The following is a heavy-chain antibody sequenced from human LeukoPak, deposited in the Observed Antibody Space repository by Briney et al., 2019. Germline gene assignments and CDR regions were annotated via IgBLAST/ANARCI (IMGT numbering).Heavy chain of an antibody. Sequence: SETLSLTCTVSGGSICSYYWSWIRQPAGKGLEWIGRIYTSGSTNYNPSLKSRVTMSVDTSKNQFSLKLSSVTAADTAVYYCARDNYYYGSGSYWNLDYWGQGTLVTVSS. CDR3: ARDNYYYGSGSYWNLDY. CDR1: GGSICSYY. CDR2: IYTSGST. D-gene: IGHD3-10*01. J-gene: IGHJ4*02. V-gene: IGHV4-4*07.